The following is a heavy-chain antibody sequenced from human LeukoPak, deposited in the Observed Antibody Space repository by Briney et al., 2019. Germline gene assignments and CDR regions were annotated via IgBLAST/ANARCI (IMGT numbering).Heavy chain of an antibody. CDR1: GYTFTSYD. Sequence: EASVKVSCKASGYTFTSYDINWVRQATGQGLEWMGWMSPNSGNTGYAQKFQGRVTMTRNTSISTAYMELSSLRSEDTAVYYCARGGYSYGWNDAFDIWGQGTMVTVSS. CDR2: MSPNSGNT. V-gene: IGHV1-8*01. J-gene: IGHJ3*02. D-gene: IGHD5-18*01. CDR3: ARGGYSYGWNDAFDI.